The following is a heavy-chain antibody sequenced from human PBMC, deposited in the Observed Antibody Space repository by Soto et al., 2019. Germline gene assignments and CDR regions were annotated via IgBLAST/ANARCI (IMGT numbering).Heavy chain of an antibody. D-gene: IGHD2-15*01. CDR3: ARGGYDSGGGRSYYGMDV. Sequence: RASVKVSCKASGYTFTSYAMHWVRQAPGQRLEWMGWINAGNGNTRYSQKFQGRVTITRDTSASTAYMELSSLRSEDTAVYYCARGGYDSGGGRSYYGMDVWGQGTTVTVSS. V-gene: IGHV1-3*01. J-gene: IGHJ6*02. CDR1: GYTFTSYA. CDR2: INAGNGNT.